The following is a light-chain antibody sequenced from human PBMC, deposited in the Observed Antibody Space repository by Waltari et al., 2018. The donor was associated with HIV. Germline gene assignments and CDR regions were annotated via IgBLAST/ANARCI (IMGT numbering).Light chain of an antibody. CDR2: SSN. J-gene: IGLJ1*01. CDR3: AAWDDSLDGYV. V-gene: IGLV1-44*01. Sequence: QSVLTQPPSASGTPGQRVTIPCSGSSSNIERNTVNWYQQCPGTPPKVVIYSSNQRPSGVPDRFSGARSGTSASLAISGLQSEDEAHYYCAAWDDSLDGYVFGPGTEVTVL. CDR1: SSNIERNT.